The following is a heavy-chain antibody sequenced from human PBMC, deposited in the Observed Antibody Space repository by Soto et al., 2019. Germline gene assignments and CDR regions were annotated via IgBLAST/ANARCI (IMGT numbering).Heavy chain of an antibody. V-gene: IGHV3-30*03. CDR3: ARVFGVAVAGTDY. D-gene: IGHD6-19*01. J-gene: IGHJ4*02. CDR1: GFTFSSYG. CDR2: ISYDGSNK. Sequence: GGPLRLSCAASGFTFSSYGMHWVRRAPGKGLEWVAVISYDGSNKYYADSVKGRLTISRDNSKNTLYLQMNSLRAEDTAVYYCARVFGVAVAGTDYWGQGTLVTVSS.